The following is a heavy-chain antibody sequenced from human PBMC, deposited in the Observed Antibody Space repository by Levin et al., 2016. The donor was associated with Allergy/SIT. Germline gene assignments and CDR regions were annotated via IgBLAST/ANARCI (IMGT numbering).Heavy chain of an antibody. CDR3: AKKQGATTWGYYYYGMDV. V-gene: IGHV3-74*01. CDR1: GFTFSSYW. Sequence: GGSLRLSCAASGFTFSSYWMHWVRQAPGKGLVWVSRINSDGSSTSYADSVKGRFTISRDNAKNTLYLQMNSLRAEDTAVYYCAKKQGATTWGYYYYGMDVWGQGTTVTVSS. D-gene: IGHD1-26*01. CDR2: INSDGSST. J-gene: IGHJ6*02.